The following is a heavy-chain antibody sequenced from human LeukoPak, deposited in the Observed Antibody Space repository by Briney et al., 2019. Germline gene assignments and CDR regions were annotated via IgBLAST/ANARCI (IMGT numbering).Heavy chain of an antibody. CDR2: MHTSGTT. CDR1: GYSISSGYY. J-gene: IGHJ6*03. V-gene: IGHV4-38-2*02. Sequence: SETLSLTCAVSGYSISSGYYWAWLRQSPGKGLEWIVSMHTSGTTYYNPSLKSRVTISLDTSKNHFSVKVSSVTAADTAVYYCARDVSGSMDVWGRGTTVTVSS. CDR3: ARDVSGSMDV.